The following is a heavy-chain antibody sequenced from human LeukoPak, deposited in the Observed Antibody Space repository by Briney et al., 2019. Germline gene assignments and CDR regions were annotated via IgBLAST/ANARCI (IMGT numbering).Heavy chain of an antibody. D-gene: IGHD3-10*01. J-gene: IGHJ5*02. CDR2: IYYSGNT. CDR1: GGSISSSSYY. CDR3: ARGAYFYGSGINWFDP. Sequence: SETLSLTCTVSGGSISSSSYYWGWIRQPPGKGLEWIGSIYYSGNTYYNASLKSRVTISVDTSKNHFSLKLSSVTAADTAVYYCARGAYFYGSGINWFDPWGQGTLITVSS. V-gene: IGHV4-39*02.